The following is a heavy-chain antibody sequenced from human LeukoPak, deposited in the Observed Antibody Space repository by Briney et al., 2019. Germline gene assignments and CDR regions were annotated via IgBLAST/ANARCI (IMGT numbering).Heavy chain of an antibody. D-gene: IGHD3-3*01. CDR3: ARALLPNYDFWSGLDY. Sequence: GGSLRLSCAASGFTLSSYAMHWVRQAPGKGLEWVAVISYDGSNKYYADSVKGRFTISRDNSKNTLYLQMNSLRAEDTAVYYCARALLPNYDFWSGLDYWGQGTLVTVSS. CDR1: GFTLSSYA. V-gene: IGHV3-30-3*01. J-gene: IGHJ4*02. CDR2: ISYDGSNK.